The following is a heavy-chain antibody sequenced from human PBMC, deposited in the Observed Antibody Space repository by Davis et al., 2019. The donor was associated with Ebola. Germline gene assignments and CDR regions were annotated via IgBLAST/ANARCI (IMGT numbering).Heavy chain of an antibody. D-gene: IGHD4-23*01. V-gene: IGHV4-34*01. Sequence: MPSETLSLTCAVYGGSFSGYYWSWIRQPPGQGLEWIGAINHSGSTNYNPSLKCRVTISVDTPKNQFSLKLNSVTAADTAVYYCARRVTTVVMDYWYFDLWGGGTLVTVSS. CDR3: ARRVTTVVMDYWYFDL. CDR1: GGSFSGYY. J-gene: IGHJ2*01. CDR2: INHSGST.